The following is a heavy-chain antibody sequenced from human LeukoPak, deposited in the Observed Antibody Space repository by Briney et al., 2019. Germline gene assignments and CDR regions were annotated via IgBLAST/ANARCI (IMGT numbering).Heavy chain of an antibody. V-gene: IGHV3-48*04. CDR3: VRRGLIETEYLER. CDR1: GFTFNTFS. J-gene: IGHJ1*01. Sequence: PGGSLRLSCAASGFTFNTFSMNWVRHAPGKGPEWVSYISSSGTTTYYADSVKGRFTISRDNAKNSLYLQMNSLRAEDTAVYYCVRRGLIETEYLERWGQGTLVIVSS. CDR2: ISSSGTTT. D-gene: IGHD3-10*01.